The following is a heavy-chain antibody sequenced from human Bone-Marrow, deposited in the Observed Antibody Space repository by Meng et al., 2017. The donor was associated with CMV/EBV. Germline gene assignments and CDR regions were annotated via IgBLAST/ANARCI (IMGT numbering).Heavy chain of an antibody. J-gene: IGHJ4*02. V-gene: IGHV3-74*01. CDR3: LRDRPHWE. CDR2: IFTEDYSA. Sequence: LSLTCATSGFTFTSYIIHWVRQAPGKGLEWVSLIFTEDYSAAYADSVRGRFTISRDNAKNTVYLQMNSLRVEDTAVYYCLRDRPHWERGQGTLVTVSS. CDR1: GFTFTSYI. D-gene: IGHD7-27*01.